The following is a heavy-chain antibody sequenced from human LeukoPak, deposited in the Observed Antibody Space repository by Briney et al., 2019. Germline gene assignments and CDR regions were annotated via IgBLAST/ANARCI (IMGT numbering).Heavy chain of an antibody. D-gene: IGHD4-11*01. J-gene: IGHJ4*02. CDR1: GCSISSYY. V-gene: IGHV4-59*08. Sequence: PSETLSLTCTVSGCSISSYYWSWIRQPPGKGLEWIGYIYYSGSTNYNPSLKSQVTISVDTSKNQFSLKLSSVTAADTAVYYCARGAQYDYWGQGTLVTVSS. CDR2: IYYSGST. CDR3: ARGAQYDY.